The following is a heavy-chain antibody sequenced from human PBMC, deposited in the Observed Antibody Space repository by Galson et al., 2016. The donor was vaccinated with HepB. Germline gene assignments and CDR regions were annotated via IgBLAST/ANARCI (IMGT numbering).Heavy chain of an antibody. CDR1: GFIFSDYD. D-gene: IGHD2-2*01. V-gene: IGHV3-13*01. CDR3: ARALLGGGAGGSDTVAVPSAMDH. Sequence: SLRLSCAASGFIFSDYDMHWVRQVTGTSLEWVSAIDSAGDTFYPGSVKGRFTIPRENAKNSLYLQMNGLRAGDTAVYYCARALLGGGAGGSDTVAVPSAMDHWGQGTLVTVSS. CDR2: IDSAGDT. J-gene: IGHJ4*02.